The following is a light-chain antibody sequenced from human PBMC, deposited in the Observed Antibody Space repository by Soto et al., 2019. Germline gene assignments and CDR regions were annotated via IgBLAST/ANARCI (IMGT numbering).Light chain of an antibody. CDR2: EVT. CDR1: SSDIGGHHF. Sequence: QSALTQPASVSGSPGQSITISCTGTSSDIGGHHFVSWYQQQSGKAPKLVIYEVTDRPSGVSDRFSGSKSGNTASLTISGLQPEDEADYYCSSYTSSSLYVFGNGTKVPS. J-gene: IGLJ1*01. V-gene: IGLV2-14*01. CDR3: SSYTSSSLYV.